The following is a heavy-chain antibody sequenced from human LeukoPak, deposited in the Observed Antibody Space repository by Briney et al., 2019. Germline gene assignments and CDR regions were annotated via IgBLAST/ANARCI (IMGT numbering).Heavy chain of an antibody. CDR2: IYTSGST. CDR1: GGSISSGSYY. Sequence: PSETLSLTCTVSGGSISSGSYYWSWIRQPAGKGLEWIGRIYTSGSTNYNPSLKSRVTMSVDTSKNQFSLKLSSVTAADTAVYYCARDVLTGFDYWGQGTLVTVSS. V-gene: IGHV4-61*02. J-gene: IGHJ4*02. D-gene: IGHD3-9*01. CDR3: ARDVLTGFDY.